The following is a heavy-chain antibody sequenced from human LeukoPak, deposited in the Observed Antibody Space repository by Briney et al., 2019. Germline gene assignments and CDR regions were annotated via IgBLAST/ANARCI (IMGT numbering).Heavy chain of an antibody. CDR2: ISSNGGST. J-gene: IGHJ6*03. V-gene: IGHV3-64*01. Sequence: GGSLRLSCAASGFTFSSYAMHWVRQAPGKGLEYVSAISSNGGSTYYANSVKGRFTISRDNSKNTLYLQMNSLRAEDTAVYYCANPAEEGISYYYYYMDVWGKGTTVTVSS. D-gene: IGHD6-25*01. CDR3: ANPAEEGISYYYYYMDV. CDR1: GFTFSSYA.